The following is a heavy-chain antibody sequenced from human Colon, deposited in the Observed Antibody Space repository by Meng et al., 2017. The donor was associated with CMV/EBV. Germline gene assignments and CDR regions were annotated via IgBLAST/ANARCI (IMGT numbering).Heavy chain of an antibody. V-gene: IGHV1-46*01. Sequence: VSVKVSCKASGYTFTDYAIAWVRQAPGQGLEWMGIINPSGGSTSYAQKFQGRVTMTRDTSTSTVYMELSSLRSEDTAVYYCARGGYCSSTSCYSDYYYYGMDVWGQGTTVTVSS. CDR2: INPSGGST. J-gene: IGHJ6*02. CDR1: GYTFTDYA. D-gene: IGHD2-2*03. CDR3: ARGGYCSSTSCYSDYYYYGMDV.